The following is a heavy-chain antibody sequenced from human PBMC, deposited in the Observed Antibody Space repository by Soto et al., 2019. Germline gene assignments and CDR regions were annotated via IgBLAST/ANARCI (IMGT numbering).Heavy chain of an antibody. CDR1: GGSISSYY. Sequence: SETLSLTCTVSGGSISSYYWSWIRQPPGKGLEWIGYIYYSGSTNYNPSLKSRVTISVDTSKNQFSLNLRSVTAADTAVYFCARRERYYGSPGWFDPWGQGTLVTVSS. CDR2: IYYSGST. J-gene: IGHJ5*01. V-gene: IGHV4-59*08. CDR3: ARRERYYGSPGWFDP. D-gene: IGHD3-10*01.